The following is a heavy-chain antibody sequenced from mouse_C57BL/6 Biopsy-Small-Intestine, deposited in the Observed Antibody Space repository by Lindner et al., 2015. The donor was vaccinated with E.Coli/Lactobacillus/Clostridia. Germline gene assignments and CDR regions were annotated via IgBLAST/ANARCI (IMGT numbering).Heavy chain of an antibody. D-gene: IGHD1-1*01. V-gene: IGHV1-54*01. CDR2: INPGSGGT. Sequence: VQLQESGAELVRPGTSVKVSCKASGYAFTNYLIEWVKQRPGPGLEWIGVINPGSGGTNYNEKFKGKATLTADKSSSTAYMQLSSLTSEDSAVYFCARNYYGKRGFDYWGQGTTLTVSS. CDR1: GYAFTNYL. CDR3: ARNYYGKRGFDY. J-gene: IGHJ2*01.